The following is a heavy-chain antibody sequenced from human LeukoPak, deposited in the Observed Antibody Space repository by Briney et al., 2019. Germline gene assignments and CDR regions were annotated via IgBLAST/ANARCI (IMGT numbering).Heavy chain of an antibody. CDR1: GGSISSYY. J-gene: IGHJ4*02. CDR2: IYYSGST. V-gene: IGHV4-59*01. Sequence: SETLSLTCTVSGGSISSYYWSWIRQPPGKGLEWIGYIYYSGSTNYNPSLKSRVTISVDTSKNQFSLKLSSVTAADMAVYYCARAPYYYGSGTSRFDYWGQGTLVTVSS. D-gene: IGHD3-10*01. CDR3: ARAPYYYGSGTSRFDY.